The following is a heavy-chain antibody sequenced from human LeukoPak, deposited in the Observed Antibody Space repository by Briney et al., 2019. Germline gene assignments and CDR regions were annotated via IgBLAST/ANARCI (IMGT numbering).Heavy chain of an antibody. V-gene: IGHV3-48*03. D-gene: IGHD3-10*02. CDR3: AELGITMIGGV. CDR2: ISSSGSTI. Sequence: GSPRLSCAASGLTFSSYEMNWVRQAPGKGLEWVSYISSSGSTIYYADSVKGRFTISRDNAKNSLYLQMNSLRAEDTAVYYCAELGITMIGGVWGKGTTVTISS. CDR1: GLTFSSYE. J-gene: IGHJ6*04.